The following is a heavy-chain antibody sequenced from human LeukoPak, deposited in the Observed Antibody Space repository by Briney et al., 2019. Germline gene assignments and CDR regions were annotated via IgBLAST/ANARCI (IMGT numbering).Heavy chain of an antibody. Sequence: WGSLRLSCAASGFTFSSYGMSWVRQAPGKGLEWVSVISGSGGTTYYADSVKGRFTISKDNSKNTLSLQMNSLRAEDTALYYCAKGRSGYYNDAFDIWGPGTMVTVSS. J-gene: IGHJ3*02. V-gene: IGHV3-23*01. CDR1: GFTFSSYG. CDR2: ISGSGGTT. CDR3: AKGRSGYYNDAFDI. D-gene: IGHD3-22*01.